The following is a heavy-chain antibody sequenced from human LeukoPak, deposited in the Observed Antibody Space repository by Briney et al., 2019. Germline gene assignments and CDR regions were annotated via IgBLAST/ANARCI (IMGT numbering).Heavy chain of an antibody. CDR1: GYTFTGYY. D-gene: IGHD1-20*01. V-gene: IGHV1-2*06. CDR2: INPNSGGT. Sequence: ASVKVSCKASGYTFTGYYMRWVRQAPGQGLEWMGRINPNSGGTNYAQKFQGRVTMTRDTSISTAYMELSRLRSDDTAVYYCARESITGTSFDYWGQGTLVTVST. J-gene: IGHJ4*02. CDR3: ARESITGTSFDY.